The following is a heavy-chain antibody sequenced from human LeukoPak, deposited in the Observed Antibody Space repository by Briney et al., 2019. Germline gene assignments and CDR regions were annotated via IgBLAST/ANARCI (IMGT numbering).Heavy chain of an antibody. CDR1: GFTFSSYA. V-gene: IGHV3-30-3*01. CDR3: AKESLNTIFGVVIPPLLYYYMDV. D-gene: IGHD3-3*01. Sequence: GGSLRLSCAASGFTFSSYAMHWVRQAPGKGLEWVAVISYDGSNKYYADSVKGRFTISRDNSKNTLYLQMNSLRAEDTVVYYCAKESLNTIFGVVIPPLLYYYMDVWGKGTTVTVSS. J-gene: IGHJ6*03. CDR2: ISYDGSNK.